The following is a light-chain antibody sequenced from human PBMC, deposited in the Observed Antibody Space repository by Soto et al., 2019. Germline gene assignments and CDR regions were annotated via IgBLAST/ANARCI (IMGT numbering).Light chain of an antibody. CDR3: QQYGSTWT. CDR2: GAS. Sequence: EIVFTQSPGSLSLSPGERATLSCRASQTISSKYVAWYQQKPGQAPRLLIYGASSRATGIPDRFSGSGSGTDFTLTISRLEPEDFAVYYCQQYGSTWTFGQGTKVDIK. V-gene: IGKV3-20*01. CDR1: QTISSKY. J-gene: IGKJ1*01.